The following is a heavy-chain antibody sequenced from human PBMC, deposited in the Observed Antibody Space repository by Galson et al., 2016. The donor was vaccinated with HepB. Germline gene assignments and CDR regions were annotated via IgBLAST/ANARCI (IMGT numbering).Heavy chain of an antibody. CDR2: KSYDGDTE. V-gene: IGHV3-30*03. CDR3: ARELDGRSFDI. Sequence: SLRLSCAASGFSFSTSAMHWVRQAPGKGLEWVAVKSYDGDTEYYADSVKGRFTIPRDNSKGTVYLQMNSLRADDTAIYYCARELDGRSFDIWGQGTMVTVSS. CDR1: GFSFSTSA. D-gene: IGHD5-24*01. J-gene: IGHJ3*02.